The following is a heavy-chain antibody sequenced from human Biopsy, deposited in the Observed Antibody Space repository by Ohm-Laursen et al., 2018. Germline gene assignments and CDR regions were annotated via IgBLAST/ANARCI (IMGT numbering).Heavy chain of an antibody. CDR1: GGSISSYY. D-gene: IGHD5-24*01. V-gene: IGHV4-59*07. CDR3: ARGGNGYNYVTPGTWFDP. Sequence: PSDTLSLTCNVSGGSISSYYWSWIRQSPGKGLEWIGFIFYSGITYYNPSLKSRTTISVDSSKNQFSLRLRSVTAADTAVYYCARGGNGYNYVTPGTWFDPWGRGTPVTVSS. CDR2: IFYSGIT. J-gene: IGHJ5*02.